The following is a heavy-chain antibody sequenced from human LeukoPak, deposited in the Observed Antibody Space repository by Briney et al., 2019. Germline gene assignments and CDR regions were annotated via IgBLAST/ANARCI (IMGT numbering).Heavy chain of an antibody. D-gene: IGHD3-10*01. Sequence: GGSLRLSCAASGFTFSTYAMHWVRQAPGRGLEYVSAISDNGGSTNYANSVKGRFTISRDNSKNTLYLQMGSLRAEDMAVYYCARVWPPRSPIHGSGGYYFDYSGQGTLVTVSS. J-gene: IGHJ4*02. V-gene: IGHV3-64*01. CDR3: ARVWPPRSPIHGSGGYYFDY. CDR1: GFTFSTYA. CDR2: ISDNGGST.